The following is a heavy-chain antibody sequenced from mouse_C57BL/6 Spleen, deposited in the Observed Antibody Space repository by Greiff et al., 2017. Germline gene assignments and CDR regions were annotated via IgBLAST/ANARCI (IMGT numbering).Heavy chain of an antibody. Sequence: QVQLQQPGAELVKPGASVKLSCKASGYTFTSYWMQWVKQRPGQGLEWIGEIDPSDSYTNYNQKFKGKATLTVDTSSSTAYMQLSSLTSEDSAVYYCARYPNWDVGFDYWGQGTTLTVSS. D-gene: IGHD4-1*01. V-gene: IGHV1-50*01. CDR1: GYTFTSYW. J-gene: IGHJ2*01. CDR3: ARYPNWDVGFDY. CDR2: IDPSDSYT.